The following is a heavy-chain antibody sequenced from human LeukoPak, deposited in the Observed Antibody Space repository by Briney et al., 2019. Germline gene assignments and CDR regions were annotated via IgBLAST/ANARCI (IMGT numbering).Heavy chain of an antibody. CDR2: INANSGNT. D-gene: IGHD6-13*01. CDR1: GYTFTSYG. J-gene: IGHJ1*01. CDR3: ARSAAAGTRYFQH. V-gene: IGHV1-18*01. Sequence: ASVKVSCKASGYTFTSYGFSWLRQAPGQGLEWMGWINANSGNTNYAQKLQGRVTMTTDTSTSTAYMELRSLRSDDTAVYYCARSAAAGTRYFQHWGQGTLVTVSS.